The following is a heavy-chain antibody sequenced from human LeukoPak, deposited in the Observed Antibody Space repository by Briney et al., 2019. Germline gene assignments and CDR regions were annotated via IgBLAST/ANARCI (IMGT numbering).Heavy chain of an antibody. Sequence: SVKVSCKASGFTFTSSAMQWVRQARGQRLEWIGWIVVGSGNTNYAQKFQERVTITRDMSTSTAYMELSSLRSEDTAVYYCAADPSYYDSSGYIPPFVYWGQGTQVTVSS. D-gene: IGHD3-22*01. CDR2: IVVGSGNT. CDR1: GFTFTSSA. J-gene: IGHJ4*02. V-gene: IGHV1-58*02. CDR3: AADPSYYDSSGYIPPFVY.